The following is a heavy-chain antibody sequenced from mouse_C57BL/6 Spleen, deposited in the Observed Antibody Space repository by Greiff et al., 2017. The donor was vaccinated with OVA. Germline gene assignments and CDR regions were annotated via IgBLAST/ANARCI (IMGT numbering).Heavy chain of an antibody. Sequence: EVQLQQSGPELVKPGASVKISCKASGYTFTDYYMNWVKQSHGKSLEWIGDINPNNGGTSYNQKFKGKATLTVDKSSSTAYMELRSLTSEDSAVYYCARDSSGDYAMDYWGQGTSVTVSS. CDR2: INPNNGGT. D-gene: IGHD3-2*02. V-gene: IGHV1-26*01. CDR3: ARDSSGDYAMDY. CDR1: GYTFTDYY. J-gene: IGHJ4*01.